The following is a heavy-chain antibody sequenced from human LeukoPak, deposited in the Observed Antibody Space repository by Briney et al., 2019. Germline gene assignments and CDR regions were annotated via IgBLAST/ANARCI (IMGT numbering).Heavy chain of an antibody. Sequence: PSETLSLTCAVYGGSFSGYYWSWIRQPPGKGLEWIGEINHSGSTNYNPSLKSRVTISVDTSKNQFSLKLSSVTAADTAVYYCARSPRFLEWFPFDYWGQGTLVTVSS. CDR3: ARSPRFLEWFPFDY. V-gene: IGHV4-34*01. CDR2: INHSGST. J-gene: IGHJ4*02. CDR1: GGSFSGYY. D-gene: IGHD3-3*01.